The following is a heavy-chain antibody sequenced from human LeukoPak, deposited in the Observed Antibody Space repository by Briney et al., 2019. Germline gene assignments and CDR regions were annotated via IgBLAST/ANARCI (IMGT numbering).Heavy chain of an antibody. V-gene: IGHV1-18*01. D-gene: IGHD4-11*01. J-gene: IGHJ4*02. CDR2: ISAYNVNT. CDR1: GYTFTSYG. Sequence: ASVQVCCKASGYTFTSYGISWVRQAPGQGIAWMGWISAYNVNTNHAQTRHCRVTMTSHTSTTTAYIERRSLRSDDTTVYYSTRRQYLNYMSYFDYWGQGPLVTVSS. CDR3: TRRQYLNYMSYFDY.